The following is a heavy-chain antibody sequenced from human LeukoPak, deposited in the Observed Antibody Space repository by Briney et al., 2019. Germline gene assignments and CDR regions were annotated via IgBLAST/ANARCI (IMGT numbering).Heavy chain of an antibody. CDR1: GGSINSYY. J-gene: IGHJ4*02. Sequence: SETLSLTCTVSGGSINSYYWSWIRQPAGKGLEWIGRIYSSGSTNYNPSLKSRVSISLDTSKNQFSLKLSSVTAADTAVYYCARDRSVWEATFDYWGQGTLVTVSS. CDR3: ARDRSVWEATFDY. V-gene: IGHV4-4*07. D-gene: IGHD3-16*01. CDR2: IYSSGST.